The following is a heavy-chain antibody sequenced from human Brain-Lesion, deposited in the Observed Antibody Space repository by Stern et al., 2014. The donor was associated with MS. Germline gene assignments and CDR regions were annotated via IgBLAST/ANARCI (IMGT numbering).Heavy chain of an antibody. CDR1: GFTFSQAW. V-gene: IGHV3-15*01. J-gene: IGHJ4*02. CDR3: VAGAQLWL. Sequence: EAQLVESGGGLVKSGGSLRLSCAASGFTFSQAWMGWVRQVPGKGLEWVGHIKSRTDGGTANYAASVKDRFTVSRDNSANMLYLQMNSLTIEDTAVYYCVAGAQLWLWGQGTLVTVSS. CDR2: IKSRTDGGTA. D-gene: IGHD1-1*01.